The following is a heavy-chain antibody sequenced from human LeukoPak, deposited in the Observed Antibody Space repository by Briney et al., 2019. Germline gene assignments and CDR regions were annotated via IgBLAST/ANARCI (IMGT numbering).Heavy chain of an antibody. Sequence: SGTLTLTCSVSGDSISSDYWSWIRQLAGKGLEWIGRIYTTGSTNYNPSLKSRVTMSVDMSKNQFFLKLSSVTAADTAVYYCASASGYWGQGTLVTVSS. J-gene: IGHJ4*02. D-gene: IGHD6-19*01. CDR1: GDSISSDY. V-gene: IGHV4-4*07. CDR3: ASASGY. CDR2: IYTTGST.